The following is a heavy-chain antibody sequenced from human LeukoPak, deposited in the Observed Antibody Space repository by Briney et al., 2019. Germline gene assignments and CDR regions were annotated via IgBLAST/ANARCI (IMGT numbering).Heavy chain of an antibody. Sequence: GASVKVSCKASGYTFTSYGISWVRQAPGQGLEWMGWISAYNGNTNYAQKLQGRVTMTTDTSTSTAYMELRSPRSDDTAVYYCAREGGPYSGSLGDAFDIWGQGTMVTVSS. D-gene: IGHD1-26*01. CDR1: GYTFTSYG. CDR2: ISAYNGNT. J-gene: IGHJ3*02. V-gene: IGHV1-18*01. CDR3: AREGGPYSGSLGDAFDI.